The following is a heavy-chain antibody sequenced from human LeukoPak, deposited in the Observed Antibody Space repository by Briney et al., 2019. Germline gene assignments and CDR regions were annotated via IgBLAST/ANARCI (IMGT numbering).Heavy chain of an antibody. CDR2: IWYDGSNE. Sequence: GTCLTLSCAAYGFTFSSHGMHWVRQAPRKRLEWVAVIWYDGSNEYYADYVDSRFAISRDNSKNTLYLQMNSLRAEDTAVYYCARELPYRSGGRCYSIYVMDVWGKGTTVTVSS. J-gene: IGHJ6*04. D-gene: IGHD2-15*01. CDR3: ARELPYRSGGRCYSIYVMDV. V-gene: IGHV3-33*01. CDR1: GFTFSSHG.